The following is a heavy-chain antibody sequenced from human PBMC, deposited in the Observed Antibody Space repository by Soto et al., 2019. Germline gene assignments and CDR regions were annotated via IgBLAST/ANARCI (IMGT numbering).Heavy chain of an antibody. V-gene: IGHV4-59*01. D-gene: IGHD3-22*01. CDR2: IYYSGST. Sequence: SETLSLTCTVSGGSISRYYWSWIRQPPGKGLEWIGYIYYSGSTNYNPSLKSRVTISVDTSKNQFSLKLSSVTAADTAVYYCARVLYYYDSSGYSNYYYYYGMDVWGQGTTVTV. CDR1: GGSISRYY. CDR3: ARVLYYYDSSGYSNYYYYYGMDV. J-gene: IGHJ6*02.